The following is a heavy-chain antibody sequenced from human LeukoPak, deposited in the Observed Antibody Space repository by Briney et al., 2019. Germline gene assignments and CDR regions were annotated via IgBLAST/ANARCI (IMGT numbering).Heavy chain of an antibody. D-gene: IGHD1-26*01. CDR2: ISGSGGST. Sequence: GGSLRLSCAASGFTFSSNSMSWVRQAPGKGLEWVSAISGSGGSTYYADSVKGRFTISRDNSKNTLYLQMNSLRAEDTAVYYCAKSLVKYSGKSLEPYDAFDIWGQGTMVTVSS. V-gene: IGHV3-23*01. CDR1: GFTFSSNS. J-gene: IGHJ3*02. CDR3: AKSLVKYSGKSLEPYDAFDI.